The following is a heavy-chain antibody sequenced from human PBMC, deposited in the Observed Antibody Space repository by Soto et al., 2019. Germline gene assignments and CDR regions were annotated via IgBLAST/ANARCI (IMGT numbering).Heavy chain of an antibody. Sequence: QVQLVQSGAEVKKPGSSVKVSCKASGGTFTSYAINWVRQAPGQGLEWMGGIIPIFAIANYAQKFQGRVTIAADESTSTAYMELSSMRSEDTAVYYCAIRSRPGRNAMDVWGQGTIVTVSS. V-gene: IGHV1-69*01. J-gene: IGHJ6*02. CDR2: IIPIFAIA. CDR1: GGTFTSYA. D-gene: IGHD1-26*01. CDR3: AIRSRPGRNAMDV.